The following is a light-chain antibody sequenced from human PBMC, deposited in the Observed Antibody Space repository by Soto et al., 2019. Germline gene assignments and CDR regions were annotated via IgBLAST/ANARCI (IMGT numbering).Light chain of an antibody. V-gene: IGLV4-69*02. J-gene: IGLJ3*02. CDR3: QTWGTGIWV. CDR1: SGHSNYA. CDR2: LNSDGSH. Sequence: QAVVTQSPSASASLGASVKLTCTLSSGHSNYAIAWHQQQPEKGPRYLMKLNSDGSHTRGDGIPDRFSGSSSGAERYLTISGLQSEDEADYYCQTWGTGIWVFGGGTKLTVL.